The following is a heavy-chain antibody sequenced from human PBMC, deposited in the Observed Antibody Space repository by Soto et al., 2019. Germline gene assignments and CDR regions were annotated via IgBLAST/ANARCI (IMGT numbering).Heavy chain of an antibody. V-gene: IGHV1-8*01. D-gene: IGHD3-3*01. J-gene: IGHJ6*02. CDR2: MNPNSGNT. CDR3: ARGADYDFWSGYYYGMDV. CDR1: GYTFTSYD. Sequence: ASVKVSCKASGYTFTSYDIDWVRQATGQGLGWMGWMNPNSGNTGYAQKFQGRVTMTRNTSISTAYMELSSLRSEDTAVYYCARGADYDFWSGYYYGMDVWGQGTTVTVSS.